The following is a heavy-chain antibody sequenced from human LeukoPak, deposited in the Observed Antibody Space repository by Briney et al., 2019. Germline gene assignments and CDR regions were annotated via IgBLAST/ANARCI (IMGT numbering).Heavy chain of an antibody. V-gene: IGHV3-7*01. Sequence: PGGSLRLSCVASGFNFNNYWMSWVRQAPGKGLEWVANIQQDGSEKYNVDSVNGRFTISRDNAKNSLFLQMNSLRAEDTAVYYCARETYHILTGNVPVPLYYYYMDVWGKGTAVTVSS. J-gene: IGHJ6*03. D-gene: IGHD3-9*01. CDR3: ARETYHILTGNVPVPLYYYYMDV. CDR1: GFNFNNYW. CDR2: IQQDGSEK.